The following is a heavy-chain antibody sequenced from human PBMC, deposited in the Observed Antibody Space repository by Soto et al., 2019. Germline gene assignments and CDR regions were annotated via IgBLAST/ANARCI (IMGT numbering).Heavy chain of an antibody. CDR1: DDTFTTYA. J-gene: IGHJ4*02. V-gene: IGHV1-18*01. CDR3: ARVHMIGGGITHEKGFDY. D-gene: IGHD3-10*01. Sequence: QVQLVQSGDEEKKPGASVRVSCKAFDDTFTTYAISWVRQAPGQGLEWMGWITTYKGNPKYAQSLQGRVTMTTDASTNTAYMELRSLRSDDTAVYYCARVHMIGGGITHEKGFDYWGQGTLVTVTS. CDR2: ITTYKGNP.